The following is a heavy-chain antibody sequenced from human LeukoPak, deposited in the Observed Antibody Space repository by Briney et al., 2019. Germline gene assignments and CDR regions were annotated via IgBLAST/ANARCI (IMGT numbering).Heavy chain of an antibody. CDR3: TSPAHDFDFWSGYYSV. J-gene: IGHJ4*01. CDR1: GFIFSDSA. CDR2: IRSKADSDET. Sequence: GGSLRLSCTVSGFIFSDSAIHWVRQAAGKGLEWVGRIRSKADSDETAYAASVKGRFTISRDDSKDTAYLQMHSLKPEDTAVYHCTSPAHDFDFWSGYYSVWGRGAQVTVSS. D-gene: IGHD3-3*01. V-gene: IGHV3-73*01.